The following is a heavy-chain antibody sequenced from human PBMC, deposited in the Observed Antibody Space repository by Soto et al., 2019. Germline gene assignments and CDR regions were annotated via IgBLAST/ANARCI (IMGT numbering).Heavy chain of an antibody. CDR1: GGSFSGYY. D-gene: IGHD2-21*01. J-gene: IGHJ6*03. V-gene: IGHV4-34*01. Sequence: QVQLQQWGAGLLKPSETLSLTCAVYGGSFSGYYWTWIRQPPGKGLEWIGEINHSGSTNYNPSLKSRVTISVDTSKNQFSLKLSSVTAADTAMYYCARGHIAYNPHYYYMDVWGIGTTVTVSS. CDR3: ARGHIAYNPHYYYMDV. CDR2: INHSGST.